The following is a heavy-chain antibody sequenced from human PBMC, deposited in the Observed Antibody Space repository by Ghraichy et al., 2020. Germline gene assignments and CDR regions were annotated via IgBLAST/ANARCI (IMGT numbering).Heavy chain of an antibody. Sequence: GESMNISCAASGFTFTNSWMHWVRQVPGKGLVWVSHIYSDGSIINYVDSVKGRFSIFTDNVKNTLYLQMNSLRVEDSAVYYCARGGDSALEDWGQGTLVTFS. CDR1: GFTFTNSW. CDR3: ARGGDSALED. V-gene: IGHV3-74*01. J-gene: IGHJ4*02. CDR2: IYSDGSII. D-gene: IGHD2-21*02.